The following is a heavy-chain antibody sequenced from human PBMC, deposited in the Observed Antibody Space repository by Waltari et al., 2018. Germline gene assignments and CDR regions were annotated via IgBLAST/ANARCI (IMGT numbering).Heavy chain of an antibody. Sequence: QVQLVQSGAEVKKPGASVKVSCKTSGYTLTTYDIHWVRQATGQGIEWMGWMNPNSGNTGFAQKFQDRLIMTSNTAITTAYMELTGLTSDDTAVYYCARGAAPGKGAHWFDPWGQGTLVIVSS. CDR1: GYTLTTYD. J-gene: IGHJ5*02. V-gene: IGHV1-8*01. CDR2: MNPNSGNT. D-gene: IGHD6-13*01. CDR3: ARGAAPGKGAHWFDP.